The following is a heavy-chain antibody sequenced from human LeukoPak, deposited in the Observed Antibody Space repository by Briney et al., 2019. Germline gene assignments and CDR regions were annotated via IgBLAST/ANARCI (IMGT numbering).Heavy chain of an antibody. J-gene: IGHJ3*02. Sequence: GESLQISCKGSGYSFTSYWIGGGRQVPGKGLEWMGIIYPGDSDTRYSPSFEGQVTMSGDKSISTGCLQGSSLKASDTAMYYCARLRDHRDAFDIWAKGQWSPSLQ. V-gene: IGHV5-51*01. D-gene: IGHD3-3*01. CDR1: GYSFTSYW. CDR2: IYPGDSDT. CDR3: ARLRDHRDAFDI.